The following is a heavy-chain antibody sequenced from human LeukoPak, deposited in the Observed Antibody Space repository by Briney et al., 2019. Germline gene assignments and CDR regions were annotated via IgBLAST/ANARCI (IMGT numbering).Heavy chain of an antibody. Sequence: SETLPLTCTVSGGSISSYYWSWIRQPPGKGLEWIGYIYYSGSTNYNPSLKSRVTISVDTSKNQFSLKLSSVTAADTAVYYCARGIVVVPAAIDWFDPWGQGTLVTVSS. CDR1: GGSISSYY. D-gene: IGHD2-2*01. V-gene: IGHV4-59*08. CDR2: IYYSGST. CDR3: ARGIVVVPAAIDWFDP. J-gene: IGHJ5*02.